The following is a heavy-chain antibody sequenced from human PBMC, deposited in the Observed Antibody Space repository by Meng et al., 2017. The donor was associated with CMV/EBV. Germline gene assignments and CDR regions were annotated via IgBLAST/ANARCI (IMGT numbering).Heavy chain of an antibody. D-gene: IGHD6-19*01. CDR2: IYHSGST. V-gene: IGHV4-31*03. J-gene: IGHJ4*02. CDR1: GGSISGSGYY. Sequence: CTVSGGSISGSGYYWSWIRQHPGKGLEWIGYIYHSGSTYYNPSLKSRVTISVDTSKNQFFLNLSSVTAADTAVYYCAREPSGWYRFDHWGQGTLVTVSS. CDR3: AREPSGWYRFDH.